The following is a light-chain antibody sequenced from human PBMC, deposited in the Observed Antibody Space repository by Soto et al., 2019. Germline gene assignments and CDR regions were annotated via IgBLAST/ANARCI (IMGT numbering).Light chain of an antibody. Sequence: EIVMTQSPATLSVSPGERATLSCRASQSVSNNLAWYQQKPGQAPRLLIYGASTTATGIQARFSGSGSGTEFTLSIGSLQSEDCALYYCQQYNNWPHTFGQGTKVEIK. CDR1: QSVSNN. V-gene: IGKV3-15*01. CDR2: GAS. J-gene: IGKJ1*01. CDR3: QQYNNWPHT.